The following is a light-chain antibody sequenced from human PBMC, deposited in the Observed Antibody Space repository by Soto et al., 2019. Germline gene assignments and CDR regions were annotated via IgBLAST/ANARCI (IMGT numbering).Light chain of an antibody. Sequence: QSVLTQPPSASGTPGQRVTISCSGSSSNIGCNTVNWYQQLPGTAPKLLIYSNNQRPSGVPDRFSGSKSGTSASLAISGLHAAEEADYYCAAWYDSLNGVVFGGGTKLTVL. J-gene: IGLJ2*01. CDR3: AAWYDSLNGVV. V-gene: IGLV1-44*01. CDR1: SSNIGCNT. CDR2: SNN.